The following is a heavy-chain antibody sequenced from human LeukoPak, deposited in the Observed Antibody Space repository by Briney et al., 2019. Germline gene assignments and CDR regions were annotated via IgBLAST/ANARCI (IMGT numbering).Heavy chain of an antibody. CDR2: IYYSGST. J-gene: IGHJ4*02. D-gene: IGHD3-3*01. V-gene: IGHV4-59*01. CDR1: GGSISSYY. Sequence: PSETLPLTCTVSGGSISSYYWSWIRQPPGKGLEWIGYIYYSGSTNYNPSLKSRVTISVDTSKNQFSLKLSSVTAADTAVYYCAREKRDDFWSGYCDYWGQGTLVTVSS. CDR3: AREKRDDFWSGYCDY.